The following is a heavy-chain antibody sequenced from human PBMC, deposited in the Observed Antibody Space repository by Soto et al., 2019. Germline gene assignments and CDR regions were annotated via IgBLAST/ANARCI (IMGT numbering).Heavy chain of an antibody. D-gene: IGHD2-21*02. V-gene: IGHV1-69*06. CDR2: IIPMFDTT. Sequence: SVKVSCKASGGSSSSDAITWVRQAPGQGLEWIGEIIPMFDTTNYAPEFQGRVTITADTATTTVYMEVNRLTPDDTAVYYCAREVVTETTLGYFDFWGQGALVTVSS. J-gene: IGHJ4*02. CDR3: AREVVTETTLGYFDF. CDR1: GGSSSSDA.